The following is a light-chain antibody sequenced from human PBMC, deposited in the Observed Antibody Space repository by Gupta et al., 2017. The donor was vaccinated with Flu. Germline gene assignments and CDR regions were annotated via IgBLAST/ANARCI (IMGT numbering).Light chain of an antibody. CDR2: AAS. CDR3: QQRDSTPRT. J-gene: IGKJ1*01. Sequence: DTQMTQSPSSLSASVGDRVTITCRASQSISSYLNWYQQKPGKAPKLLIYAASSVQSGVPSRFSGSGSGTDFTLTISSLQPEDFATYYCQQRDSTPRTFGQWTKVEIK. CDR1: QSISSY. V-gene: IGKV1-39*01.